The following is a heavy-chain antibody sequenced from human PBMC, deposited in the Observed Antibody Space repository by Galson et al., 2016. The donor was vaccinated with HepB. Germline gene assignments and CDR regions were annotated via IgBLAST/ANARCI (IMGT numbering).Heavy chain of an antibody. J-gene: IGHJ4*02. Sequence: SLRLSCAASGFIFNNYAMHWVRQAPGKWLEWVAVISDDGSNKYYADSVKGRFTISRDNSKNTLYLQMNSLRAEDTAVFYCARDDFWTGPPSASFSFDYWGQGTLVTVSS. V-gene: IGHV3-30-3*01. CDR2: ISDDGSNK. D-gene: IGHD3/OR15-3a*01. CDR3: ARDDFWTGPPSASFSFDY. CDR1: GFIFNNYA.